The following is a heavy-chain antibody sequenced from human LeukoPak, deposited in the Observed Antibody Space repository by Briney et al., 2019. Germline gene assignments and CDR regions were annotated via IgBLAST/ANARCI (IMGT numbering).Heavy chain of an antibody. J-gene: IGHJ4*02. Sequence: GGSLRLSCAASGFTLRSYGVNWVRQAAGKGLEWVSAISGSSGSTYYADSVKGRFTISRDNSKNTLYLQMNNLRTEDTAVYYCASPYYYDGSSYYHFFDHWGQGTLVTVSS. CDR2: ISGSSGST. CDR1: GFTLRSYG. V-gene: IGHV3-23*01. D-gene: IGHD3-22*01. CDR3: ASPYYYDGSSYYHFFDH.